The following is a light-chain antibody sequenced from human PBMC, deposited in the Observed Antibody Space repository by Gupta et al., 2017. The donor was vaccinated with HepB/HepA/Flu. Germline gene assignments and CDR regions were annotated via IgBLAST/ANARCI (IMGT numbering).Light chain of an antibody. J-gene: IGLJ2*01. CDR2: TNN. CDR3: QSYDSSLSASV. CDR1: SSSIGAGYD. Sequence: QSVLTQPPSVSGAPGQRVTLSCTGSSSSIGAGYDVHWYQHLPGTAPKLLIYTNNNRPSGVPDRFSASKSGTSASLDITGLQAEDEADYYCQSYDSSLSASVFGGGTKLTVL. V-gene: IGLV1-40*01.